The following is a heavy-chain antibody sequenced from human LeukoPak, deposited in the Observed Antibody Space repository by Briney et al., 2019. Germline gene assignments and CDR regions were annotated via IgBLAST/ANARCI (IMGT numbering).Heavy chain of an antibody. D-gene: IGHD5-24*01. CDR2: INPSGGST. V-gene: IGHV1-46*01. J-gene: IGHJ5*02. Sequence: ASVKVSYKASGYTFTSYYMHWVRQAPGQGLEWMGIINPSGGSTRYAQKFQGRVTMTRDTSTSTVYMELSGLSSEDTAVYYCARGQETRLQQSWFDPWGQGTLVTVSS. CDR1: GYTFTSYY. CDR3: ARGQETRLQQSWFDP.